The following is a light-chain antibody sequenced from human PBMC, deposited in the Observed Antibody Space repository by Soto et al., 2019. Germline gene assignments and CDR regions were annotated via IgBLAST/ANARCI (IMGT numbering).Light chain of an antibody. V-gene: IGKV3-20*01. CDR2: GAS. Sequence: EIVLTQSPGTLSLSPGESATLSCRASQSAFSSYLAWYQQKPGQAPRLLIYGASSRATGIPDRFSGSGSGTDFTLTISRLEPEDFAVYYCQQYGSSPWTLGQGTKVEIK. CDR1: QSAFSSY. J-gene: IGKJ1*01. CDR3: QQYGSSPWT.